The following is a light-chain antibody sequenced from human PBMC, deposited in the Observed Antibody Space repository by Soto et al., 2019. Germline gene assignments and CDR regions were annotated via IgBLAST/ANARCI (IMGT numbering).Light chain of an antibody. Sequence: DIQMTQSPSSLSASVGDRVTITCRASQSISSYLNWYQQKPGKAPKLLIYAGSSLQSEVPSRCSDSGSGTDFTLTISSLQPEDFATYYCQQSYSTPYTFGQGTKLEIK. V-gene: IGKV1-39*01. CDR2: AGS. CDR3: QQSYSTPYT. CDR1: QSISSY. J-gene: IGKJ2*01.